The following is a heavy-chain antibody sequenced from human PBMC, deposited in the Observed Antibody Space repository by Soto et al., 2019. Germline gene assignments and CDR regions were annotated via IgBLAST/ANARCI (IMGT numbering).Heavy chain of an antibody. Sequence: EVQLVESGGGLVQPGGSLRLSCAASAFNVSTNYMSWVRQAPGKGLEWVSVIYTGGATFYADSVKGRFTISRDHSKNTLYLQMSGLRVEDTAVYYCATKPGSSSWGGMDVWGRGTTVTVSS. J-gene: IGHJ6*02. D-gene: IGHD6-13*01. V-gene: IGHV3-66*01. CDR1: AFNVSTNY. CDR2: IYTGGAT. CDR3: ATKPGSSSWGGMDV.